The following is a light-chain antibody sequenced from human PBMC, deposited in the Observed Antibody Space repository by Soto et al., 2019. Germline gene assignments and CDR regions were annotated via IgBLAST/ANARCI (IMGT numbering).Light chain of an antibody. CDR1: QGISSY. Sequence: SQLTQSPSSLSASLGDRFTITCRASQGISSYLAWYQQKPGKAPKLLIYAASTLQSGVPSRFSGSGSGTDFTLTISSLQPEDFATYYCQQLNSYPRITFGQGTRLEIK. CDR2: AAS. J-gene: IGKJ5*01. V-gene: IGKV1-9*01. CDR3: QQLNSYPRIT.